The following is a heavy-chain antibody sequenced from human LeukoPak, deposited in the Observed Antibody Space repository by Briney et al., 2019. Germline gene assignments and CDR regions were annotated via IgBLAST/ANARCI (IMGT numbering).Heavy chain of an antibody. V-gene: IGHV3-21*01. CDR2: ISISSSYL. Sequence: GGSLRLSCAASGFTFSSYIMIWVRQAPGKGLEWVSSISISSSYLYYADSVKGRFTISRDNAKNSLYLQMNSLRAEDTAVYYCARDKNWGSGAFDIWGQGTMVTVSS. CDR3: ARDKNWGSGAFDI. J-gene: IGHJ3*02. CDR1: GFTFSSYI. D-gene: IGHD7-27*01.